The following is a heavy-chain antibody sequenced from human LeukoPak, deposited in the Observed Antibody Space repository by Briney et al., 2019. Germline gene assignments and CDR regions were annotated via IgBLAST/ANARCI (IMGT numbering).Heavy chain of an antibody. CDR3: ARQNYDILTGYYYYYGMDV. Sequence: EAAVTVSFTASGYTFTSYGISWVRQAPGQGLEWVGWISAYNGNTNYAQKLQGRVTMTTDTATSTAYMELRSLRSDDTAVYYCARQNYDILTGYYYYYGMDVWGQGTTVTVSS. V-gene: IGHV1-18*01. D-gene: IGHD3-9*01. CDR1: GYTFTSYG. J-gene: IGHJ6*02. CDR2: ISAYNGNT.